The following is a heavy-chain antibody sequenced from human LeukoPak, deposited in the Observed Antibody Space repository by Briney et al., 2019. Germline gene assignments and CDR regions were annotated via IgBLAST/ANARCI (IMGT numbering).Heavy chain of an antibody. CDR3: AKDRNYAFDY. V-gene: IGHV3-7*03. CDR1: GFTFSSYW. D-gene: IGHD1-7*01. J-gene: IGHJ4*02. Sequence: GGSLRLSCAASGFTFSSYWMNWARQAPGKGLEWVASINHNGNVNYYVDSVKGRFTISRDNAKNSLYLQMNSLRAEDTAVYFCAKDRNYAFDYWGQGTLVTVSS. CDR2: INHNGNVN.